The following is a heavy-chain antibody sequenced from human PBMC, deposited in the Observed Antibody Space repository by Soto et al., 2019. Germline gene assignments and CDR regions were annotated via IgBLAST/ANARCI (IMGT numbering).Heavy chain of an antibody. V-gene: IGHV3-23*01. CDR3: ARANDYGDFDY. Sequence: GGSLRLSCAVSGFTFSSYAMSWVRQAPGKGLEWVSLISGSGGTTYYADSVKVQFTISRDNSKSTLYLQMNSLRAEDTAVYFCARANDYGDFDYWGQGTLVTVSS. J-gene: IGHJ4*02. D-gene: IGHD4-17*01. CDR1: GFTFSSYA. CDR2: ISGSGGTT.